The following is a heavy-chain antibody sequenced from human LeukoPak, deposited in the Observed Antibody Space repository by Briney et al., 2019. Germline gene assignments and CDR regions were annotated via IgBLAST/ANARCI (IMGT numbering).Heavy chain of an antibody. CDR2: KNPNSGNT. D-gene: IGHD3-22*01. J-gene: IGHJ4*02. CDR3: ARGETDSYYFDY. Sequence: ASVKVSCKASGYTFTSYDINWVRQATGQGLEWMGWKNPNSGNTGYAQKFQGRVTMTRNTSISTAYMELSSLRSEDTAVYYCARGETDSYYFDYWGQGTLVTVSS. V-gene: IGHV1-8*01. CDR1: GYTFTSYD.